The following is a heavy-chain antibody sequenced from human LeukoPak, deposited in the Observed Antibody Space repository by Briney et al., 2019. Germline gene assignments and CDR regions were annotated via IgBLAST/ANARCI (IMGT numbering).Heavy chain of an antibody. Sequence: GASVKVSCKASGYTFTGYYMHWVRQAPGQGLEWIGWINPNSGGTNYAQKFQGRVTMTRDTSISTAYMELSRLRSDDTAVYYCARDGYSSGWYPAHWGQGTPVTVSS. CDR1: GYTFTGYY. CDR2: INPNSGGT. V-gene: IGHV1-2*02. J-gene: IGHJ4*02. D-gene: IGHD6-19*01. CDR3: ARDGYSSGWYPAH.